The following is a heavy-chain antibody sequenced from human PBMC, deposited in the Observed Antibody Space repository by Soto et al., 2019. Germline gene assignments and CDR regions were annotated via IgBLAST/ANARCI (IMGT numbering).Heavy chain of an antibody. V-gene: IGHV3-33*01. D-gene: IGHD1-26*01. CDR3: ARPYFPGSQIYYYGMDV. CDR2: IWYDGSNK. J-gene: IGHJ6*02. Sequence: QVQLVESGGGVVQPGRSLRLSCAASGFTFSSYGMHWVRQAPGKGLEWVAVIWYDGSNKYYADSVKGRFTISRDNSKNTLYLQMNSLRAEDTAVYYCARPYFPGSQIYYYGMDVWGQGTTVTVSS. CDR1: GFTFSSYG.